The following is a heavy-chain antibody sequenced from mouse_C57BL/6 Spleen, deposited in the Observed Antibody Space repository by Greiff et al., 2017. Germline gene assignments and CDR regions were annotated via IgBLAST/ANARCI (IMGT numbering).Heavy chain of an antibody. D-gene: IGHD1-1*01. J-gene: IGHJ1*03. CDR3: ACATVVGGHWYFDV. CDR1: GFNIKNSY. Sequence: EVKLQESVAELVRPGASVKLSCTASGFNIKNSYMHWVKQRPEQGLEWIGMIDPANGYTKSAPKFQGKATLTADTSSNTAYLQLSRLASEDTAIYYCACATVVGGHWYFDVWGTGTTVTVSS. V-gene: IGHV14-3*01. CDR2: IDPANGYT.